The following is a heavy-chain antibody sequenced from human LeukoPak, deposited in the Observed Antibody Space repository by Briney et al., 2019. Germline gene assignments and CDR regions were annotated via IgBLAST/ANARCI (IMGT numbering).Heavy chain of an antibody. D-gene: IGHD5-18*01. CDR3: AREYSYGYEVSAFDI. J-gene: IGHJ3*02. CDR2: IIPIFGTA. Sequence: VASVKVSCKASGGTFISYAISWVRQARGQGVEWMGRIIPIFGTANYAQKFQGRVTITTDESTSTAYMELSSLRSEDTAVYYCAREYSYGYEVSAFDIWGQGTMVTVSS. CDR1: GGTFISYA. V-gene: IGHV1-69*05.